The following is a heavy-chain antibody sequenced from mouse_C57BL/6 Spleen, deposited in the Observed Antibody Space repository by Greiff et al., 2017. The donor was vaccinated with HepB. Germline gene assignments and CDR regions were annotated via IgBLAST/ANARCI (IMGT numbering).Heavy chain of an antibody. Sequence: VQVVESGPGLVQPSQSLSITCTVSGFSLTSYGVHWVRQSPGKGLEWLGVIWSGGSTDYNAAFISRLSISKDNSKSQVFFKMNSLQADDTAIYYCARIYYGSSWYFDVWGTGTTVTVSS. J-gene: IGHJ1*03. CDR2: IWSGGST. CDR1: GFSLTSYG. D-gene: IGHD1-1*01. V-gene: IGHV2-2*01. CDR3: ARIYYGSSWYFDV.